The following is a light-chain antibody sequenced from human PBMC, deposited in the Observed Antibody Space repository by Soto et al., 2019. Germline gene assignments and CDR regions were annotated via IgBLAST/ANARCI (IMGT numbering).Light chain of an antibody. CDR3: QTWDSSLSAGV. V-gene: IGLV1-51*02. J-gene: IGLJ2*01. CDR2: ENN. Sequence: QSVLTQPPSVSAAPGQKVTISCSGSSSNIGNNYVSWYQQLPGTAPKLLIYENNKRPSGIPDRFSGSKSGTSATLGITGLQTGDEADYYCQTWDSSLSAGVFGGGNKLTVL. CDR1: SSNIGNNY.